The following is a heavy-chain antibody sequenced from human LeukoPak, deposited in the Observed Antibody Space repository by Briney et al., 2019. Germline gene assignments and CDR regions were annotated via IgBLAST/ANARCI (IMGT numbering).Heavy chain of an antibody. CDR1: GGSISSGGYY. V-gene: IGHV4-31*03. CDR2: IYYSGST. D-gene: IGHD5-18*01. J-gene: IGHJ3*02. Sequence: PSETLSLTCTVSGGSISSGGYYWSWIRQHPGKGLEWIGYIYYSGSTYYNPSLKSRVTISVDTSKNQFSLKLSSVTAADTAVYYCARGATWIQLWFDAFDIWGQGTMVTVPS. CDR3: ARGATWIQLWFDAFDI.